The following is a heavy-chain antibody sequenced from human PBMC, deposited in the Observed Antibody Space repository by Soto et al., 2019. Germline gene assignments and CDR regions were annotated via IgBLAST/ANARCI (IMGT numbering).Heavy chain of an antibody. CDR2: IGAFNGDT. CDR1: GYTFTSYG. D-gene: IGHD2-21*01. J-gene: IGHJ4*02. CDR3: ARDYSRSVLTGAY. Sequence: QVQLVQSGAEVKKPGASVKVSCKASGYTFTSYGVTWVRQAPGQGLEWMGWIGAFNGDTNYAQKFQGRVTMTTDTPTSTAYRELRSLTSDDTAVYYCARDYSRSVLTGAYWGQGTLVTVSS. V-gene: IGHV1-18*01.